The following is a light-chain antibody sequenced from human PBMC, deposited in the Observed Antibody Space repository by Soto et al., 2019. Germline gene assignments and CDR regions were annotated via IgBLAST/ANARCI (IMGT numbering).Light chain of an antibody. Sequence: QSVLTQPPSASATPGLSVTISCSGSSANIGRNTVNWYQQLPGAAPKLLMYSNDQRPSGIPDRFSGSKSGTSASLAISGLLSQDEADYYCAAWDDNLNGYVFGTGTKVTVL. CDR2: SND. J-gene: IGLJ1*01. CDR1: SANIGRNT. CDR3: AAWDDNLNGYV. V-gene: IGLV1-44*01.